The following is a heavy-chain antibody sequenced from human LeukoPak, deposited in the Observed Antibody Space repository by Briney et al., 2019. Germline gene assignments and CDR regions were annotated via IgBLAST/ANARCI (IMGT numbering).Heavy chain of an antibody. D-gene: IGHD2-15*01. J-gene: IGHJ3*02. Sequence: PSETLSLTCTVSGGSISSGDYYWSWIRQPPGKGLEWIGYIYYSGSTYYNPSLKSRVTISVDTFKNQFSLKLSSVTAADTAVYYCARHWEVVVGAFDIWGQGTMVTVSS. V-gene: IGHV4-30-4*08. CDR3: ARHWEVVVGAFDI. CDR2: IYYSGST. CDR1: GGSISSGDYY.